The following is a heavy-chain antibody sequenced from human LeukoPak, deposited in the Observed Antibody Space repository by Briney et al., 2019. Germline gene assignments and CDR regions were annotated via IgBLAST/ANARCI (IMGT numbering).Heavy chain of an antibody. CDR3: ARARRGVYYDILTSSYSLDY. D-gene: IGHD3-9*01. CDR1: GGSISSGDYY. CDR2: IYYSGST. J-gene: IGHJ4*02. Sequence: PSEILSLTCTVSGGSISSGDYYWSWIRQPPGKGLEWIGYIYYSGSTYYNPSLKSRVTISVDTSKNQFSLKLSSVTAADTAVYYCARARRGVYYDILTSSYSLDYWGQGTLVTVSS. V-gene: IGHV4-30-4*01.